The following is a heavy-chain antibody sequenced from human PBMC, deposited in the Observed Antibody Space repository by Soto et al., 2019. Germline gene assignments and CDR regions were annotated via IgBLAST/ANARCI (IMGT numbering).Heavy chain of an antibody. Sequence: KGLEWMGWISAYNGNTNYAQKLQGRVTMTTDTSTSTAYMELRSLRSDDTAVYYCARDENWGYYYYYGMDVWGQGTTVTVSS. J-gene: IGHJ6*02. CDR2: ISAYNGNT. V-gene: IGHV1-18*01. D-gene: IGHD7-27*01. CDR3: ARDENWGYYYYYGMDV.